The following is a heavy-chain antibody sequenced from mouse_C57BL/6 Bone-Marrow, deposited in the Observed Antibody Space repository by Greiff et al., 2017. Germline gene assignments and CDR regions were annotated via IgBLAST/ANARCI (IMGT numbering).Heavy chain of an antibody. CDR2: IHPNSGST. Sequence: QVQLQQPGAELVKPGASVKLSCKASGYTFTSYWMHWVKQRPGQGPEWIGMIHPNSGSTNYNEKFKSKATLTVDKSSSTAYMQLSSLTSEDSAVYYCATHHYYGSSYWYFDVWGTGTTVTVSS. D-gene: IGHD1-1*01. CDR3: ATHHYYGSSYWYFDV. CDR1: GYTFTSYW. V-gene: IGHV1-64*01. J-gene: IGHJ1*03.